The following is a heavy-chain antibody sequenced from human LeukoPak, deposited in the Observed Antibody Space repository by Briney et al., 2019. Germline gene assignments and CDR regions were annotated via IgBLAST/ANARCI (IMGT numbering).Heavy chain of an antibody. V-gene: IGHV1-69*05. CDR1: GGTFSSYA. Sequence: SVKVSCKASGGTFSSYAISWVRQAPGQGLEWMGRIIPIFGTANYAQKFQGRVTITTDESTSTAYMELSSLRSEDTAVYYCARVPLSGYYDSSGYMSYWGQGTLVTISS. CDR3: ARVPLSGYYDSSGYMSY. CDR2: IIPIFGTA. J-gene: IGHJ4*02. D-gene: IGHD3-22*01.